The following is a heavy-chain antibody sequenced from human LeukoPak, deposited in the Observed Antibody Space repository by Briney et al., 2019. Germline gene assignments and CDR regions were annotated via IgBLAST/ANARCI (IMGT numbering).Heavy chain of an antibody. CDR3: ANRLTDSSGYSMTFFDY. Sequence: GGSLRLSCAASGFTFSSYAMSWVRQAPGRGLDWVSGISGSGGSTYYADSVKGRFTISRDNSKNTLYLQMNSLRAEDTAVYYCANRLTDSSGYSMTFFDYWGQGTLVTVSS. D-gene: IGHD3-22*01. V-gene: IGHV3-23*01. CDR1: GFTFSSYA. CDR2: ISGSGGST. J-gene: IGHJ4*02.